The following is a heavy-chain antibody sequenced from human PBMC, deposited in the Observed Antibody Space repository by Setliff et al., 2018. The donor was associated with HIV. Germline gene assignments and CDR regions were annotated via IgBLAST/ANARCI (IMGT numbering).Heavy chain of an antibody. CDR2: IYDGGTT. CDR1: GFSVSSKY. Sequence: GGSLRLSCAASGFSVSSKYMSWVRQAPGKGLEWVSIIYDGGTTYYADSVKGRFSISRDYSKNTLYLQMNSLRAEDTAMYYCARNMPPGDPFDYWGQGTLVTVSS. V-gene: IGHV3-53*01. CDR3: ARNMPPGDPFDY. J-gene: IGHJ4*02. D-gene: IGHD7-27*01.